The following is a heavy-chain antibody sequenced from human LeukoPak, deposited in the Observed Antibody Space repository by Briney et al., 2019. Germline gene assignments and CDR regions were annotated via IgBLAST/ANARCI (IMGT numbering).Heavy chain of an antibody. D-gene: IGHD3-10*01. CDR3: AKAPRGFYDAFDI. Sequence: PGGSLRLSCAASGFTFSSYAMHWVRQAPGKGLEWVAVISYDGSNKYYADSVKGRFTISRDNSKNTLYLQMNSLRAEDTAVYYCAKAPRGFYDAFDIWGQGTMVTVSS. CDR2: ISYDGSNK. J-gene: IGHJ3*02. V-gene: IGHV3-30-3*01. CDR1: GFTFSSYA.